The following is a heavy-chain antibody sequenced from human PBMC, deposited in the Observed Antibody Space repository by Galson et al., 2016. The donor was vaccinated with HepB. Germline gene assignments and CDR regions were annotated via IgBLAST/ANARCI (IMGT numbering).Heavy chain of an antibody. CDR1: GFIFKDYA. CDR2: ISWNSGSI. V-gene: IGHV3-9*01. D-gene: IGHD1-26*01. CDR3: AQDKASMSVGATNFQH. Sequence: SLRLSCAASGFIFKDYAMHWVRQAPGKGLEWVSSISWNSGSIGYADSLKGRFTISRDNAKNFLHLQMNSLRAEDTAFYYCAQDKASMSVGATNFQHWGQGTLVTVSA. J-gene: IGHJ1*01.